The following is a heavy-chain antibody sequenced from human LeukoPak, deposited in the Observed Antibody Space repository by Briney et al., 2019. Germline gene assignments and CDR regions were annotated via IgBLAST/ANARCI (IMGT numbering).Heavy chain of an antibody. J-gene: IGHJ4*02. CDR2: INPNSGGT. D-gene: IGHD6-13*01. V-gene: IGHV1-2*02. CDR1: GYTFTGYY. CDR3: ARDTVDSSSWYLGIDY. Sequence: ASVKVSCKASGYTFTGYYMHWVRQAPGRGLEWMGWINPNSGGTNYAQKFQGRVTMTRDTSISTAYMELSRLRSDDTAVYYCARDTVDSSSWYLGIDYWGQGTLVTVSS.